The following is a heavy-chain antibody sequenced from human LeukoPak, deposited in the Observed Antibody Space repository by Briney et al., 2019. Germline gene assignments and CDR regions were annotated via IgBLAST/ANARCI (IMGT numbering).Heavy chain of an antibody. Sequence: PSETLSLTCAGYGGAFNGYYWGWVPPPPGKGPEWVGEINHSGSTNYSPSLRSRVTISLDKSKNQFSLKLTSVTAADTAVYYCARGGVGGVSFSSWLDPWGQGNVVTVSS. V-gene: IGHV4-34*01. J-gene: IGHJ5*02. CDR3: ARGGVGGVSFSSWLDP. D-gene: IGHD3-10*01. CDR2: INHSGST. CDR1: GGAFNGYY.